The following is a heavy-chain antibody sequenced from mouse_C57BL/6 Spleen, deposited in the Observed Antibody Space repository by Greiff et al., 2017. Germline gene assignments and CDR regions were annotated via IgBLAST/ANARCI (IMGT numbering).Heavy chain of an antibody. J-gene: IGHJ2*01. CDR2: IYPGDGDT. V-gene: IGHV1-82*01. CDR3: ARGSSGSEDY. CDR1: GYAFSSSW. Sequence: QQSGPELVKPGASVKISCKASGYAFSSSWMNWVKQRPGKGLEWIGRIYPGDGDTNYNGKFKGKATLTADKSSSTAYMQLSSLTSEDSAVYFCARGSSGSEDYWGQGTTLTVSS. D-gene: IGHD3-2*02.